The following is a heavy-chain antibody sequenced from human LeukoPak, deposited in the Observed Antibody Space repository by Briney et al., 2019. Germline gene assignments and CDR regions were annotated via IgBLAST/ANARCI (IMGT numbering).Heavy chain of an antibody. D-gene: IGHD6-13*01. CDR3: TKCIAAAGRWYFDL. V-gene: IGHV3-49*04. J-gene: IGHJ2*01. CDR1: GFTFGDYA. Sequence: HPGGSLRLSCTASGFTFGDYAMSWVRQAPGKGLEWVGFIRSKAHGGTTEYAASVKGRFTISRDDSKSIAYLQMNSLKTEDTAVYYCTKCIAAAGRWYFDLWGRGTLVTVSS. CDR2: IRSKAHGGTT.